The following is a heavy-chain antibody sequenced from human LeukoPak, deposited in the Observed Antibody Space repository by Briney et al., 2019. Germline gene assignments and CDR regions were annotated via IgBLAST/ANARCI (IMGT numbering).Heavy chain of an antibody. J-gene: IGHJ4*02. V-gene: IGHV3-30*04. CDR2: ISYDGSNK. D-gene: IGHD3-22*01. Sequence: GGSLRLSCAASGFTFSSYAMHWVRQAPGKGLEWVAVISYDGSNKYYADSVKGRFTISRDNSKNTLYLQMNSLRAEDTAVYYCAKIVVVIPFVDYWGQGTLVTVSS. CDR1: GFTFSSYA. CDR3: AKIVVVIPFVDY.